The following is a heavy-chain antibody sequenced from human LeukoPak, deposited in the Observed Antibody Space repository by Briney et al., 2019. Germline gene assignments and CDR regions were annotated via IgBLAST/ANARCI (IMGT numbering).Heavy chain of an antibody. CDR3: ARGRGGGSVDY. Sequence: GGSLRLSCAASGFTFSSYAMSWVRQAPGKGLEWVSAIGGSGNFIYYAEYVKGRFTISRDNSKKTVYLQMNSLRPEDTAVYYCARGRGGGSVDYWGQGTLVTVSS. CDR2: IGGSGNFI. CDR1: GFTFSSYA. V-gene: IGHV3-23*01. J-gene: IGHJ4*02. D-gene: IGHD2-15*01.